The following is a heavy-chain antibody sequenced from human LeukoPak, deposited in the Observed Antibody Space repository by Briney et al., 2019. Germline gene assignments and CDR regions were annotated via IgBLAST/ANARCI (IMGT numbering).Heavy chain of an antibody. CDR3: ARDSPNCSSTSCYSGVYYYYYMDV. J-gene: IGHJ6*03. V-gene: IGHV4-31*03. D-gene: IGHD2-2*02. CDR1: GGSISSGGYC. Sequence: PSETLSLTCTVSGGSISSGGYCWSWIRQHPGKGLEWIGYIYYSGSTYYNPSLKSRVTISVDTSKNQFSLKLSSVTAADTAVYYCARDSPNCSSTSCYSGVYYYYYMDVWGKGTTVTVSS. CDR2: IYYSGST.